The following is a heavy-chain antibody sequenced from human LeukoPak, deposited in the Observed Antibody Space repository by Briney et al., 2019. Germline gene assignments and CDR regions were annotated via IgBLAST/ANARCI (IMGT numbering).Heavy chain of an antibody. Sequence: GGSLRLSCAASGFTFSSYWMSWVRQAPGKGLEWVANIKQDGSEKYYVDSVKGRFTISRDNAKNSLYLQMNSLRAEDTAVYYCARVGITIFGVVTDYYYYYYMDVWGKGTTVTVSS. J-gene: IGHJ6*03. D-gene: IGHD3-3*01. CDR1: GFTFSSYW. CDR3: ARVGITIFGVVTDYYYYYYMDV. CDR2: IKQDGSEK. V-gene: IGHV3-7*01.